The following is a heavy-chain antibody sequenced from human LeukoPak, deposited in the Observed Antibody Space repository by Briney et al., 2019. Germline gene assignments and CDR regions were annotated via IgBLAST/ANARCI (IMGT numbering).Heavy chain of an antibody. J-gene: IGHJ5*02. CDR2: ISFDGTNK. CDR1: GFTLSTYS. Sequence: SGGSLRLSCAASGFTLSTYSLNWVRQAPGKGLEWVAVISFDGTNKFYADSVKGRFTISRDNSKKTVYLQMNSLRAEDTAVYYCAKGSRIVVVTATTDNWFDPWGQGTLVTVSS. V-gene: IGHV3-30*18. D-gene: IGHD2-21*02. CDR3: AKGSRIVVVTATTDNWFDP.